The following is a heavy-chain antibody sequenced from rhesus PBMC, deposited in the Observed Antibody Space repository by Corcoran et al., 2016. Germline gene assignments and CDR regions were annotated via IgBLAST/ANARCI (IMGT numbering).Heavy chain of an antibody. CDR3: ARHGSVKVITAFFDY. Sequence: QVQLQESGPGLLKPSETLSLTCAVSGFFVSGDYVWGRIRPPPGKGLEWMGNIYSRRSVNTNYNPYLKGRASISTDTSKNQFSLKLNSVTAADKAVYYCARHGSVKVITAFFDYWGQGVLVTVSS. CDR1: GFFVSGDYV. CDR2: IYSRRSVNT. D-gene: IGHD2-15*01. V-gene: IGHV4-76*01. J-gene: IGHJ4*01.